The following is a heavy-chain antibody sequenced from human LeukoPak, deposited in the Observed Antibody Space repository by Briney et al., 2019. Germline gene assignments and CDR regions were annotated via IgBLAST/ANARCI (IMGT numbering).Heavy chain of an antibody. CDR1: GFTFSSYW. J-gene: IGHJ6*02. CDR3: ARVVGSYYDFWSGYSASGRKYYYYGMDV. CDR2: IKQDGSEK. Sequence: GGSLRLSCAASGFTFSSYWMSWVRQAPGKGLEWVANIKQDGSEKYYVDSVKGRFTTSRDNAKNSLYLQMNSLRAEDTAVYYRARVVGSYYDFWSGYSASGRKYYYYGMDVWGQGTTVTVSS. D-gene: IGHD3-3*01. V-gene: IGHV3-7*01.